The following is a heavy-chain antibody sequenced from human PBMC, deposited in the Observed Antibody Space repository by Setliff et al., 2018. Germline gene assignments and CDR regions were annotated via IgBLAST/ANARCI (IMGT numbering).Heavy chain of an antibody. CDR3: ARETRGTSIVY. CDR2: ISAYNGNT. V-gene: IGHV1-18*01. D-gene: IGHD1-1*01. J-gene: IGHJ4*02. Sequence: GASVKVSCKASGYTFTSYGISWVRQAPGQGLEWMGWISAYNGNTNYAQKLQGRVTTTTDTSTSTAYMELRRLRSDDTAVYYCARETRGTSIVYRGQGTLVTVSA. CDR1: GYTFTSYG.